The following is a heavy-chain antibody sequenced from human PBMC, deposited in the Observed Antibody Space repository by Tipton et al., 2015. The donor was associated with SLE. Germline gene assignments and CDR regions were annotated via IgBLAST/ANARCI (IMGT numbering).Heavy chain of an antibody. CDR1: GYTFTRYG. V-gene: IGHV1-18*01. Sequence: GEGKKPGASVKVSCKASGYTFTRYGISWVRQAPGQGLEWMGWISPYNGETKFAQKFQGRVTMTTDTSTSTAYMELRSLISDDTAVYYCARDGDIVVVGTATLFDYWGQGTLVTVSS. CDR3: ARDGDIVVVGTATLFDY. CDR2: ISPYNGET. J-gene: IGHJ4*02. D-gene: IGHD2-15*01.